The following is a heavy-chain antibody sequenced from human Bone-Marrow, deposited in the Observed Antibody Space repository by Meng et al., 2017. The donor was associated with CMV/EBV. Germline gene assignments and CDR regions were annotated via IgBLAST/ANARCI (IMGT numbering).Heavy chain of an antibody. Sequence: SETLSLTCTVSGGSISSSSYYWGWIRQPPGKGLEWIGSIYYSGSTYYNPSLKSRVTISVDTSKNQFSLKLSSVTAADTAVYYCAIPTDSSGWYSPFDYRGQGTLVTVSS. CDR2: IYYSGST. D-gene: IGHD6-19*01. J-gene: IGHJ4*02. CDR1: GGSISSSSYY. V-gene: IGHV4-39*01. CDR3: AIPTDSSGWYSPFDY.